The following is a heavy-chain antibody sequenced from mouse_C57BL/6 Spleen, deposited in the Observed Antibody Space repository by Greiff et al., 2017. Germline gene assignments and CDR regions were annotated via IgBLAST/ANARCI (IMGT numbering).Heavy chain of an antibody. CDR2: IYPRCGNT. CDR3: ARDGYDY. J-gene: IGHJ2*01. V-gene: IGHV1-81*01. Sequence: QVQLKESGAELARPGASVKLSCKASGYTFTSYGISWVKQRTGQGLEWIGEIYPRCGNTYYNEKFKGKATLTADKSSSTAYMELRSLTSEDSAVYFCARDGYDYWGQGTTLTVSS. CDR1: GYTFTSYG. D-gene: IGHD2-3*01.